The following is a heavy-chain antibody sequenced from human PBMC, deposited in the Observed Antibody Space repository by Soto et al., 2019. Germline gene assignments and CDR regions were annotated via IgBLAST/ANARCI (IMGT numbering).Heavy chain of an antibody. D-gene: IGHD4-4*01. J-gene: IGHJ4*02. CDR1: GYSFTSYW. CDR3: ARRLLNLQTIDY. CDR2: IYPGGSDT. Sequence: PGESLKISCEGSGYSFTSYWIGWVRQMPGKGLEWMGIIYPGGSDTGYSPSFQGQVTISADKSISTAYLQWSSLKASDTAMYYCARRLLNLQTIDYWGQGTLVTVSS. V-gene: IGHV5-51*01.